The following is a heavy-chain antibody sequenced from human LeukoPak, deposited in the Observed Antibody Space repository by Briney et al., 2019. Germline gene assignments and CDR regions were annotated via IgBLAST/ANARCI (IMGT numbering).Heavy chain of an antibody. CDR1: GYTFTSYG. CDR3: ARDTDTAMVLNGAALDY. D-gene: IGHD5-18*01. CDR2: INPYNGNT. Sequence: ASVKVSCKASGYTFTSYGISWVRQAPGQGLEWMGWINPYNGNTNYAQKLQGRVTMTTDTSTSTAYMELRSLRSDDTAVYYCARDTDTAMVLNGAALDYWGQGTLVTVSS. J-gene: IGHJ4*02. V-gene: IGHV1-18*01.